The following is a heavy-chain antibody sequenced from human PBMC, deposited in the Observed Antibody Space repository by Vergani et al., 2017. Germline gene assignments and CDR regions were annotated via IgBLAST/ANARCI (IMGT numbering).Heavy chain of an antibody. V-gene: IGHV4-34*01. CDR3: ARVNTETNGHLYYYYYMDV. J-gene: IGHJ6*03. D-gene: IGHD4-11*01. CDR2: IDHTGRP. CDR1: GGSFTSYH. Sequence: QVQLQQWGGGLLKPSETLSLTCVVNGGSFTSYHWTWIRQSPGEGLEWVGDIDHTGRPYYNPSLKSRLTMSVDKSRNQFSLTLNSVTATDTAIYFCARVNTETNGHLYYYYYMDVWGKGTAVTVS.